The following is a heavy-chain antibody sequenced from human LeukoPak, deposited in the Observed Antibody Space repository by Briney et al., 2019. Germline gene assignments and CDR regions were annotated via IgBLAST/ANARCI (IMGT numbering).Heavy chain of an antibody. Sequence: PSETLSLTCTVSGGSISSYYWSWIRQPPGKGLEWIGYIYYSGSTNYNPSLKSRVIISVDTSKNQFSLKLSSVTAADTAVYYCARGTGTTAYWGQGTLVTVSS. V-gene: IGHV4-59*01. CDR1: GGSISSYY. D-gene: IGHD1-1*01. CDR3: ARGTGTTAY. CDR2: IYYSGST. J-gene: IGHJ4*02.